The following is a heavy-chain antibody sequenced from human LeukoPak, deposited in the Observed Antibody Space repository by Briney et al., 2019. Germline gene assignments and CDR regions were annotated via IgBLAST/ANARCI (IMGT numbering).Heavy chain of an antibody. D-gene: IGHD3-10*01. CDR1: GFTFDDYT. V-gene: IGHV3-43*01. CDR2: ISWDGGST. Sequence: PGGSLRLSCAASGFTFDDYTMHWVRQAPGKGLEWVSLISWDGGSTYYADSVKGRFTISRDNSKNSLYLQMNSLRTEDTALYYCAKDIREFDLYSPFDYWGQGTLVTVSS. J-gene: IGHJ4*02. CDR3: AKDIREFDLYSPFDY.